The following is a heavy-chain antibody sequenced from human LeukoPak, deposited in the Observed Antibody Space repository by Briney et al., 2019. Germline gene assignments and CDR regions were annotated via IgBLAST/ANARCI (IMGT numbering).Heavy chain of an antibody. CDR2: INHSGST. V-gene: IGHV4-34*01. J-gene: IGHJ4*02. Sequence: SETLSLTCAVYGGSFSGYYWSWIRQPPGKGLEWIGEINHSGSTNYNPSLKSRVTISVDTSKNQFSLKLSSVTAADTAVYYCARGRRYCSSTSCPTLDYWGQGTLVTVSS. D-gene: IGHD2-2*01. CDR1: GGSFSGYY. CDR3: ARGRRYCSSTSCPTLDY.